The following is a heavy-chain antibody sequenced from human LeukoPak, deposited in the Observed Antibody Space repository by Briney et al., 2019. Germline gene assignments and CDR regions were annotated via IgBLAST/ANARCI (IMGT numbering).Heavy chain of an antibody. CDR1: GFTLSGYW. Sequence: TGGSLRLSCAASGFTLSGYWMSWVRQAPGKGLEWVANIKQDGSETYYVDSVKGRFTISRDNAKNSLYLQMNSLRAEDTAMYYCARDSAGNDYWGQGTLVTVSS. D-gene: IGHD6-13*01. V-gene: IGHV3-7*01. CDR2: IKQDGSET. CDR3: ARDSAGNDY. J-gene: IGHJ4*02.